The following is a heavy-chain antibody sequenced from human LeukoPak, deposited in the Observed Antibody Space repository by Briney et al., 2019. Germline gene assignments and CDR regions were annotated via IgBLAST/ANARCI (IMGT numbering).Heavy chain of an antibody. CDR2: ISYDGSNK. CDR1: GFXFSSYG. J-gene: IGHJ4*02. D-gene: IGHD3-16*01. V-gene: IGHV3-30*18. CDR3: AKVLRDYVWGSPSGY. Sequence: GGSLRLSCVAPGFXFSSYGMHWVRQAPGKGLEWVAVISYDGSNKYYADSVKGRFTISRDNSKNTLYLQMNSLRAEDTAVYYCAKVLRDYVWGSPSGYWGQGTLVTVSS.